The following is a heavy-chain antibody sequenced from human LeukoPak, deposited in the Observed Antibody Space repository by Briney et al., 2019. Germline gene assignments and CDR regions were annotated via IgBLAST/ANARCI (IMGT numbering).Heavy chain of an antibody. D-gene: IGHD6-13*01. J-gene: IGHJ4*02. CDR2: IWYDGSNK. CDR3: ARGYSSSWYDY. Sequence: GGSLRLSCAASGFTFSSYGMHWVRQAPGKGLEWVAVIWYDGSNKYYADSVKGRFTISRDNSKNMLYLQMNSLRAEDTAVYYCARGYSSSWYDYWGQGTLVTVSS. CDR1: GFTFSSYG. V-gene: IGHV3-33*01.